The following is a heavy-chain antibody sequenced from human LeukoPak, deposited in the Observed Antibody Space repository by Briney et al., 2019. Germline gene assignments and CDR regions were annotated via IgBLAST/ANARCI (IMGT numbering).Heavy chain of an antibody. V-gene: IGHV4-59*08. J-gene: IGHJ3*02. D-gene: IGHD6-19*01. CDR2: IYYTGST. CDR3: ARHVRQWLLQAESTFDI. Sequence: PSETLSLTCTVSFVSISSYYWSWIRQPPGKGLEWIGYIYYTGSTNYNPSLKSRVTLSVDTSKNQFSLRLSSVTAADTAVYYCARHVRQWLLQAESTFDIWGQGTMVTVSS. CDR1: FVSISSYY.